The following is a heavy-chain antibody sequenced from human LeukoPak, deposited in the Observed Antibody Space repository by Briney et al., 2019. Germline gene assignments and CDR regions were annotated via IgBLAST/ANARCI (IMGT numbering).Heavy chain of an antibody. V-gene: IGHV1-69*04. CDR1: GGTFSSYA. Sequence: ASVKVSCKASGGTFSSYAISWVRQAPGEGIEWMGRTIPILGMANYAQKFQGRVTITADKSTSTAYMELSSLRSEDTAVYYCAREGNYYDSSGYAFDYWGQGTLVTVSS. D-gene: IGHD3-22*01. CDR3: AREGNYYDSSGYAFDY. J-gene: IGHJ4*02. CDR2: TIPILGMA.